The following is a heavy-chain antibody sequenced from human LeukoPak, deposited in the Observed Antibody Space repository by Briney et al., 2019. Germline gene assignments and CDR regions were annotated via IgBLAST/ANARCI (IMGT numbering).Heavy chain of an antibody. CDR3: ARVSLVPAAIWAYYYGMDV. J-gene: IGHJ6*02. Sequence: ASVKVSCKASGYTFTSYDINWVRQATGQGLGWMGWMNPNSGNTGYAQKFQGRVTMTRNTSISTAYMELSSLRSEDTAVYYCARVSLVPAAIWAYYYGMDVWGQGTTVTVSS. D-gene: IGHD2-2*01. CDR1: GYTFTSYD. V-gene: IGHV1-8*01. CDR2: MNPNSGNT.